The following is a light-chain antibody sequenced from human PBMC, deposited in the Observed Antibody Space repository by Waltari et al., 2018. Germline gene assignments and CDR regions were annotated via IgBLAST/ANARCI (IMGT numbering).Light chain of an antibody. Sequence: SYELTQPPSVSVSPGQTARITCSGDALPKKYAYWYQQKSGQAPVLVTYDDSKRPSGLPERFSGSNSGTMATLTISGAQVEDEADYYCYSTDSSGDHRVFGGGTKLTVL. V-gene: IGLV3-10*01. CDR3: YSTDSSGDHRV. J-gene: IGLJ3*02. CDR1: ALPKKY. CDR2: DDS.